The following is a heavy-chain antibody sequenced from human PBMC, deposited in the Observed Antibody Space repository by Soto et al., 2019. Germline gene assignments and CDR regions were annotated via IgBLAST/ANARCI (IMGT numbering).Heavy chain of an antibody. CDR1: GGSISSYY. V-gene: IGHV4-59*01. CDR2: IYYSGST. CDR3: ARVLAVAGTYYYYGMDV. D-gene: IGHD6-19*01. J-gene: IGHJ6*02. Sequence: SETLSLTCTVSGGSISSYYWSWIRQPPGKGLEWIGYIYYSGSTNYNPSHKSRVTISVDTSKNQFSLKLSSVTVADTAVYYCARVLAVAGTYYYYGMDVWGQGTTVT.